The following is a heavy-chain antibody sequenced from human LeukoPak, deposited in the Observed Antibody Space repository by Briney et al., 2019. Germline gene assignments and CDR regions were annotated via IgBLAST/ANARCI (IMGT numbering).Heavy chain of an antibody. V-gene: IGHV4-39*07. Sequence: SETLSLTCTVSGGSISSSSYYWGWIRQPPGKRLEWIGSIYYSGSTYYNPSLKSRVTISVDTSKNQFSLKLSSVTAADTAVYYCARSPNSSGWPSGFDYWGQGTLVTVSS. CDR3: ARSPNSSGWPSGFDY. J-gene: IGHJ4*02. CDR2: IYYSGST. CDR1: GGSISSSSYY. D-gene: IGHD6-19*01.